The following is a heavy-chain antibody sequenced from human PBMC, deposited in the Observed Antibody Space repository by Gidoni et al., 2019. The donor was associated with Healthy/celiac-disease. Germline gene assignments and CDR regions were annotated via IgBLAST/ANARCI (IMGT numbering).Heavy chain of an antibody. V-gene: IGHV4-59*01. Sequence: QVQLQESGPGLVKPSETLSLTCTVSGGSISSYYWSWIRQPPGKGLEWIGYIYYSGSTNYNPSLKSRVTISVDTSKNQFSLKLSSVTAADTAVYYCARGGVVIMGGHFDYWGQGTLVTVSS. D-gene: IGHD3-3*01. CDR2: IYYSGST. J-gene: IGHJ4*02. CDR3: ARGGVVIMGGHFDY. CDR1: GGSISSYY.